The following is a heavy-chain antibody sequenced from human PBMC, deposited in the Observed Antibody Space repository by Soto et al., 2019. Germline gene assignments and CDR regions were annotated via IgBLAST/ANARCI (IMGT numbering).Heavy chain of an antibody. CDR1: GFTFNIAW. CDR2: IKSKTDGGTA. V-gene: IGHV3-15*01. Sequence: GGSLRLSCAASGFTFNIAWMSWVRQTPGKGLGWVGLIKSKTDGGTADYAAPVKGRFTILRDDSKSTLYLHMNSLKTEDTAVYYCTTGPPFDYWGQGTQVTVSS. CDR3: TTGPPFDY. J-gene: IGHJ4*02.